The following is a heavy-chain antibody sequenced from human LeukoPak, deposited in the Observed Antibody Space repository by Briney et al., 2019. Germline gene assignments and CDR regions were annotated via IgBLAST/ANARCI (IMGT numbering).Heavy chain of an antibody. V-gene: IGHV3-23*01. Sequence: GGSLRLSCAASGFSFSNCAMTWVRQAPGRGLEWVSVISGSGGGTYYADSVKGRFTISRDSSKSTLYLHMNNLRAEDTAIYYCAKVYINFFDYWGQGTLVTVSS. CDR1: GFSFSNCA. D-gene: IGHD2-2*02. CDR3: AKVYINFFDY. CDR2: ISGSGGGT. J-gene: IGHJ4*02.